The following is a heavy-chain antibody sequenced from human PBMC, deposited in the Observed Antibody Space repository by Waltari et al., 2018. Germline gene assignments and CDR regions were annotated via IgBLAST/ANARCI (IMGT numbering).Heavy chain of an antibody. Sequence: QVQLVESGGGVVQPGRSLRLSCAASGFTFSSFGMHWVRQAPGKGLEWVAVIPHDGSNIYYADSVKGRFTISRDDSKNTLYLQMDSLRAEDTAVYYCAKSAWVLGSRLGGFHPWGQGTLVTVSS. CDR3: AKSAWVLGSRLGGFHP. CDR2: IPHDGSNI. J-gene: IGHJ5*02. V-gene: IGHV3-30*18. D-gene: IGHD3-16*01. CDR1: GFTFSSFG.